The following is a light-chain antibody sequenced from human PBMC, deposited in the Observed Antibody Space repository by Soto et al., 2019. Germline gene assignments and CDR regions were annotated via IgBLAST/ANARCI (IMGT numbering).Light chain of an antibody. Sequence: QSVLTQPPSVSAASGQKVTISCSGGSSNIGKNYVSWYQQLPGTAPKLLIYETNKRPSGIPDRFSGSKSGTSATLGISGLETGDEAHYYYGTWDTSLTVVLFGGGTKVTVL. J-gene: IGLJ2*01. CDR1: SSNIGKNY. V-gene: IGLV1-51*02. CDR3: GTWDTSLTVVL. CDR2: ETN.